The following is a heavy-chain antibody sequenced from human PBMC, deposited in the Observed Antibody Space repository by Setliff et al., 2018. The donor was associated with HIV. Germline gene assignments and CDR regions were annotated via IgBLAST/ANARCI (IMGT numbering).Heavy chain of an antibody. CDR3: ARATYYYDSSGYIDDY. J-gene: IGHJ4*02. D-gene: IGHD3-22*01. CDR1: GYTFTSYA. Sequence: GASVKVSCKASGYTFTSYAMHWVRQAPGQRLEWMGWINAGNGNTKYSQKFQGRVTITRDTSASTAYMELSSLRSEDTAVYYCARATYYYDSSGYIDDYWGQGTLVTVSS. V-gene: IGHV1-3*01. CDR2: INAGNGNT.